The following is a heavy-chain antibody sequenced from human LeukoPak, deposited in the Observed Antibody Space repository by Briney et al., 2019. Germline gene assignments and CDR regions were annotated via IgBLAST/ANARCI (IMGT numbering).Heavy chain of an antibody. CDR2: MNPNSGGT. CDR1: GYTFTGYY. Sequence: ASVKVSCKASGYTFTGYYMHWMRQAPGQRLEWIGWMNPNSGGTNSAQKFQGRVTMTRDTSIATAYLELSSLRSDDTAVYYCASAIRAVAGTDFDYWGQGTPVTVSS. D-gene: IGHD6-19*01. J-gene: IGHJ4*02. CDR3: ASAIRAVAGTDFDY. V-gene: IGHV1-2*02.